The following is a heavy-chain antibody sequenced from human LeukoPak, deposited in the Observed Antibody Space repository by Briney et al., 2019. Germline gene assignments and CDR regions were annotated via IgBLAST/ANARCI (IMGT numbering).Heavy chain of an antibody. J-gene: IGHJ4*02. V-gene: IGHV3-7*01. CDR2: IRQDGGET. CDR1: GFTFSNHW. CDR3: ARWGGGSSYDL. D-gene: IGHD2-15*01. Sequence: GGFLRLSCAASGFTFSNHWMSWVRQAPGKGLEWVANIRQDGGETYHVDSVKGRFSISRDNAKNSLFLQMNSLRPEDTALYYCARWGGGSSYDLWGQGTLVTVSS.